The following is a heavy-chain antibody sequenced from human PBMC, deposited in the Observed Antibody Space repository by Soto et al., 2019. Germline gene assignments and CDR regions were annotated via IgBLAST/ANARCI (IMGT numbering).Heavy chain of an antibody. V-gene: IGHV3-49*03. Sequence: GGSLRLSCTASGFTFGDYAMSWFRQAPGKGLEWVGFIRSKAYGGTTEYAASVKGRFTISRDDSKSIAYLQMNSLKTEDTAVYHCTREEWLRRPPFDYWGQGTLVTVS. CDR3: TREEWLRRPPFDY. CDR2: IRSKAYGGTT. D-gene: IGHD5-12*01. J-gene: IGHJ4*02. CDR1: GFTFGDYA.